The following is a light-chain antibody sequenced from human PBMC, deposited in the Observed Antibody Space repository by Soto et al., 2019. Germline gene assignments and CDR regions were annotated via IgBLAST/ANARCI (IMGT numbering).Light chain of an antibody. Sequence: DIQMTQSPSSLSASVGDRVTITCRASQSISSYLNWYQQKPGKAPELLIYATSNLQSGVPSRFSGSGSGTEFTLTISSLQPEDFATYYCQQSYSTPWTFGQGTKVEIK. V-gene: IGKV1-39*01. CDR3: QQSYSTPWT. CDR1: QSISSY. J-gene: IGKJ1*01. CDR2: ATS.